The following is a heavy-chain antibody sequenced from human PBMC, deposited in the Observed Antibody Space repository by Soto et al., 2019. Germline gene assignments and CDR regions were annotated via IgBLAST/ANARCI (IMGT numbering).Heavy chain of an antibody. CDR3: AGNIVATISSFDY. D-gene: IGHD5-12*01. CDR2: INHSGST. Sequence: QVQLQQWGAGLLKPSETLSLTCAVYGESFSGYYWSWIRQPPGKGLEWIGEINHSGSTNYNPSLTCLVTMSGDPSKNQFSLKLSSVTAAATAMYYCAGNIVATISSFDYWGQGTLVTVSS. J-gene: IGHJ4*02. V-gene: IGHV4-34*02. CDR1: GESFSGYY.